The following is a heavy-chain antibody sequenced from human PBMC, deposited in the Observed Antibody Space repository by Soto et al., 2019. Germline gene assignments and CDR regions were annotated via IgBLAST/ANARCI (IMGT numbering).Heavy chain of an antibody. CDR2: ISTGGGYM. D-gene: IGHD2-21*01. Sequence: EVQLLESGGGLVKAGGSLRLFCTASGFTFRNYNMNWVRQAPGKGLEWVSSISTGGGYMFYADSVKGRFTISRDNAQNSLFLQLDSPRAADTAVYYCARDIASPGGDYFDSWGQGTLVTVSS. CDR3: ARDIASPGGDYFDS. CDR1: GFTFRNYN. J-gene: IGHJ4*02. V-gene: IGHV3-21*06.